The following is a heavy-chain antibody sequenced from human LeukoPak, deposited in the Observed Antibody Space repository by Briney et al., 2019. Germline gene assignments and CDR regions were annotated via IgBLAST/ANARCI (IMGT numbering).Heavy chain of an antibody. J-gene: IGHJ4*02. D-gene: IGHD1-14*01. CDR1: GGSISTYY. CDR2: IYYSGTT. V-gene: IGHV4-59*08. Sequence: SDTLSLTCTVSGGSISTYYWTWIRQPPGKGLEWNGCIYYSGTTHYNPSLKSRVTISVDTSKNQFSLNLSSVTAADTAVYYCARRVTGRGAYYFDYWDQGTLVTVSS. CDR3: ARRVTGRGAYYFDY.